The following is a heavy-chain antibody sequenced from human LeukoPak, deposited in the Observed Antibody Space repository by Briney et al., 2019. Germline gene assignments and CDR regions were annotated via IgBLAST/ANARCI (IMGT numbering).Heavy chain of an antibody. V-gene: IGHV4-30-4*01. Sequence: PSQTLSLTCTVSGGSISSGDYYWSWIRQPPGKGLEWIGYIYYSGSTYYNPSLKSRVTISVDTSKNQFSLKLSSVTAADTAVYYCSYDILTGDTDAFDIWGQGTMVTVSS. CDR3: SYDILTGDTDAFDI. D-gene: IGHD3-9*01. CDR2: IYYSGST. CDR1: GGSISSGDYY. J-gene: IGHJ3*02.